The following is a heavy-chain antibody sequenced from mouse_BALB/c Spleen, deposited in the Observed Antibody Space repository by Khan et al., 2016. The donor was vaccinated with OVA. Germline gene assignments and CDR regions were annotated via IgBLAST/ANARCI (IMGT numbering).Heavy chain of an antibody. CDR3: VRRGRYCILAY. V-gene: IGHV1-7*01. CDR1: AFTFTHYW. CDR2: IDPSTGYT. Sequence: QVQPKEPGAQLAKSGASVKTSCQASAFTFTHYWMHWDKQRPGQGLAWIGYIDPSTGYTEYNQKFKDKAPLTTDKYSSQAYMQLGSRTSNVSAVYYCVRRGRYCILAYWGQGTLVTVSA. J-gene: IGHJ3*01.